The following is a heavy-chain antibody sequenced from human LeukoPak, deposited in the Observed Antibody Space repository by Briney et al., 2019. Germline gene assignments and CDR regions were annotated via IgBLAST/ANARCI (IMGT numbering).Heavy chain of an antibody. CDR2: ISSSSSTI. J-gene: IGHJ4*02. Sequence: PGGSLRLSCAASGFTFSSYTMNWVRQAPGKGLECVSYISSSSSTIYYADSVKGRFTISRDNANNSLYLQMNSLRAEDTAVYYCARMYSNSWLSFDYWGQGTLVTVSS. V-gene: IGHV3-48*04. D-gene: IGHD6-13*01. CDR1: GFTFSSYT. CDR3: ARMYSNSWLSFDY.